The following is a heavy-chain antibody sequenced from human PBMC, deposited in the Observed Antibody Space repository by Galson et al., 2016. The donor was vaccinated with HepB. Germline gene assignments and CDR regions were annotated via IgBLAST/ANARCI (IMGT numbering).Heavy chain of an antibody. CDR2: IFPYDSDT. Sequence: QSGAEVKKPGESLRISCKGSGYSFTTTWIGWVRQMPGKGLEWMGIIFPYDSDTRYSPSFQGQVTISADKSISTAYLQWNNLKASGTATYYCARHRDSSTHYFYGMDLWGQGTTVTVSS. CDR3: ARHRDSSTHYFYGMDL. CDR1: GYSFTTTW. V-gene: IGHV5-51*01. J-gene: IGHJ6*02. D-gene: IGHD6-13*01.